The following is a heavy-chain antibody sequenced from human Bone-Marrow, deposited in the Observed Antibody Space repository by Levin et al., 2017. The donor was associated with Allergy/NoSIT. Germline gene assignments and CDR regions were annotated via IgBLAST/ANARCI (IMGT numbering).Heavy chain of an antibody. CDR2: IIPIFGTA. CDR3: AREPFVRGYDATVGGDDY. D-gene: IGHD5-12*01. CDR1: GGTFSSYA. V-gene: IGHV1-69*13. J-gene: IGHJ4*02. Sequence: SVKVSCKASGGTFSSYAISWVRQAPGQGLEWMGGIIPIFGTANYAQKFQGRVTITADESTSTAYMELSSLRSEDTAVYYCAREPFVRGYDATVGGDDYWGQGTLVTVSS.